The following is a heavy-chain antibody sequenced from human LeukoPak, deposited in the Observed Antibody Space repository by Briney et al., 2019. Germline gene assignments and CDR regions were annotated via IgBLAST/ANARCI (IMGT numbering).Heavy chain of an antibody. V-gene: IGHV3-73*01. J-gene: IGHJ4*02. D-gene: IGHD5-24*01. Sequence: GGSLRLSCAASGFTFSGSAMHWVRQASGKGLEWVGRIRSKANNYATAYAASVKGRLTISRDDSKNTAYLQMNSLKTEDTAVYYCASPRRDGDFDYWGQGTLVTVSS. CDR2: IRSKANNYAT. CDR1: GFTFSGSA. CDR3: ASPRRDGDFDY.